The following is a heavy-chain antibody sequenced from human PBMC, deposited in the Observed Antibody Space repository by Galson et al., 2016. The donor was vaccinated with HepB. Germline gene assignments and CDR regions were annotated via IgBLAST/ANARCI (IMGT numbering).Heavy chain of an antibody. V-gene: IGHV3-21*01. CDR2: ISSSTRYI. Sequence: SLRLSCAASGFRFSSYTMTWVRQAPGKGLEWVSSISSSTRYIYFADSVRGRFTISRDNAKNSLYLQMNSLRVEDTAVYYCARYSIVEGGMDVWGGGTTVTVSS. J-gene: IGHJ6*04. CDR3: ARYSIVEGGMDV. CDR1: GFRFSSYT. D-gene: IGHD2-15*01.